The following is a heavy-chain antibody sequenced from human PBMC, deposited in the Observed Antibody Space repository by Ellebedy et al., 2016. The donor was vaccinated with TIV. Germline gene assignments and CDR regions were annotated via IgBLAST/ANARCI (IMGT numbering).Heavy chain of an antibody. D-gene: IGHD6-19*01. CDR1: GFTFSSYW. CDR2: IDQDGREK. J-gene: IGHJ4*02. CDR3: ARDDTTGLHYIDY. Sequence: GGSLRLSXAASGFTFSSYWMSWVRQAPGKGLEWVANIDQDGREKYYVDSVKGRFTISRDNGKNSLYLQMNSLRAEDTAVYYCARDDTTGLHYIDYWGQGTLVTVSS. V-gene: IGHV3-7*03.